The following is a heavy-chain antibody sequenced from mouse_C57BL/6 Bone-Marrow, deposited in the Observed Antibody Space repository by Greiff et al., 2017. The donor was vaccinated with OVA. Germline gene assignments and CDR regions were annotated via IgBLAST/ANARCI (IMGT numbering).Heavy chain of an antibody. J-gene: IGHJ2*01. CDR2: IYPGSGNT. V-gene: IGHV1-76*01. CDR3: ARGGYYKGYYFDY. Sequence: QVQLKQSGAELVRPGASVKLSCKASGYTFTDYYINWVKQRPGQGLEWIARIYPGSGNTYYNEKFKGKATLTAEKSSSTAYMQLSSLTSEDSAVYFCARGGYYKGYYFDYWGQGTTLTVSS. D-gene: IGHD2-12*01. CDR1: GYTFTDYY.